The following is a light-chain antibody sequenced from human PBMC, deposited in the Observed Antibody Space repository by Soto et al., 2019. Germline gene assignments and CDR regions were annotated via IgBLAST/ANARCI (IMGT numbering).Light chain of an antibody. CDR3: SSYAASNNFYFV. CDR1: SSDVGGYNY. J-gene: IGLJ3*02. V-gene: IGLV2-8*01. Sequence: QTVVTQPPSASGSPGQSVTISCTGTSSDVGGYNYVSWYQQYPGRAPKLMIYEVTKRPSGVPDRFSGSKSGNTASLTVSGLQAEDEADYYCSSYAASNNFYFVFGGGTMVTVL. CDR2: EVT.